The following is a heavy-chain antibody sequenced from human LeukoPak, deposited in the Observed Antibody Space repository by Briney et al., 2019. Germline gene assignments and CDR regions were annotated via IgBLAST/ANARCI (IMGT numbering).Heavy chain of an antibody. Sequence: SETLSLTCNVSGYSISNGYYWGWIRQPPGKGLEWIGSIFHSGSTYYNPSLKSRVTISVEPSKSQFSLKLSSVTAADTAVYYCARGAPYYDFWSGYYTALRGIYYYYYMDVWGKGTTVTVSS. CDR3: ARGAPYYDFWSGYYTALRGIYYYYYMDV. J-gene: IGHJ6*03. V-gene: IGHV4-38-2*02. CDR1: GYSISNGYY. CDR2: IFHSGST. D-gene: IGHD3-3*01.